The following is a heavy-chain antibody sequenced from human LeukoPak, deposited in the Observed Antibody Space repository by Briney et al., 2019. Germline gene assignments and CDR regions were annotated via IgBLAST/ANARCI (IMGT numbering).Heavy chain of an antibody. Sequence: GSSVKVSCKASGGTFSSYAISWVRQAPGQGLEWMGGIIPIFGTANYAQKFQGRVTITADESTSTAYMELSSLRSDDTAVYYCAAGYCSSTSCYRPGAFDIWGQGTMVTVSS. CDR1: GGTFSSYA. D-gene: IGHD2-2*01. J-gene: IGHJ3*02. CDR2: IIPIFGTA. V-gene: IGHV1-69*01. CDR3: AAGYCSSTSCYRPGAFDI.